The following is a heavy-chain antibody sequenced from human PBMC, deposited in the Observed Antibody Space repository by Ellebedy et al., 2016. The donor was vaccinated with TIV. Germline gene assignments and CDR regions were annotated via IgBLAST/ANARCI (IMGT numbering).Heavy chain of an antibody. Sequence: ASVKVSCKASGYTFTGYYMHWVRQAPGQGLEWMGWINPNSGGTNYAQKFQGRVTMTRDTSTTTVYMEMNSLRSDDTAVYYCARDLGRTFGSGWWAYWGQGTLVTVSS. CDR1: GYTFTGYY. V-gene: IGHV1-2*02. J-gene: IGHJ4*02. CDR2: INPNSGGT. CDR3: ARDLGRTFGSGWWAY. D-gene: IGHD6-19*01.